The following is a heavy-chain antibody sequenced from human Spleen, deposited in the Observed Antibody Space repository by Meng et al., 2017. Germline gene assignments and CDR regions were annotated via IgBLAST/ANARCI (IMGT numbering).Heavy chain of an antibody. V-gene: IGHV3-21*01. J-gene: IGHJ6*02. D-gene: IGHD6-13*01. CDR1: GFYFSNAW. CDR3: ARDRYSSSWYLRYYYYGMDV. CDR2: ISSSSSYI. Sequence: GESLKISCVASGFYFSNAWMSWVRQAPGKGLEWVSSISSSSSYIYYADSVKGRFTISRDNAKNSLYLQMNSLRAEDTAVYYCARDRYSSSWYLRYYYYGMDVWGQGTTVTVSS.